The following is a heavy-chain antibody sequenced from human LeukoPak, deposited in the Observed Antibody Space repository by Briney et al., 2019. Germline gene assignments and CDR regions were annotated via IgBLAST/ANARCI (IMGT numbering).Heavy chain of an antibody. CDR1: GFTFSSYW. D-gene: IGHD2-2*01. V-gene: IGHV3-74*01. J-gene: IGHJ4*02. CDR3: TRDNAYMFDY. Sequence: GGSLRLSCAASGFTFSSYWMNWVRQAPGKGLMWVSHINTDGTTTTYADSVRGRFTVSRDNAKNTLYLEMSRLRAEDTAVYFCTRDNAYMFDYWGQGTQVAVSS. CDR2: INTDGTTT.